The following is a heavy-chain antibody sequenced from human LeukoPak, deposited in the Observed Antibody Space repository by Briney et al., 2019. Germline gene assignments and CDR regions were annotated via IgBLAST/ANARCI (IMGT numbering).Heavy chain of an antibody. J-gene: IGHJ6*04. Sequence: GGSLRLSCAASGFTFSSYEMHWVRQAPGKGLEYVSAISSNGDSTYYANFVKGRFIISRDNSKSTLYLQMGSLGPEDMAVYYCARDRPGDVWGEGTTVTVSS. CDR3: ARDRPGDV. CDR1: GFTFSSYE. CDR2: ISSNGDST. V-gene: IGHV3-64*01.